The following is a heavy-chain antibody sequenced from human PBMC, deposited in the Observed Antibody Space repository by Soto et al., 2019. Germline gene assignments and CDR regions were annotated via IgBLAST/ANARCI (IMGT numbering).Heavy chain of an antibody. CDR3: ASGAAVTNFDY. Sequence: QLQLQESGPGLVKPSETLSLTCTVSGDSISSNTYYWGWIRQPPGKGLEWIGSIYYSGSTYYNPSLTSRGTISVDTDKNQFSLKLNSVTAADTAVYYCASGAAVTNFDYWGQGTLVTVSS. V-gene: IGHV4-39*01. CDR1: GDSISSNTYY. D-gene: IGHD4-17*01. CDR2: IYYSGST. J-gene: IGHJ4*02.